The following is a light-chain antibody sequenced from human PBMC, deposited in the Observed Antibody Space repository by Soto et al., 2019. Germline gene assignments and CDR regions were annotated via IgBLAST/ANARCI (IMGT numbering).Light chain of an antibody. Sequence: DIQLTQSPSSLSASVGDRVTITCRASQAISSYLAWYQQKPGKVPELLIYATSTLQSGAPSRFSGSGSGTDFTLTISSLQPDDVATYYCHKYNQAPTFGGGTKVEIK. CDR2: ATS. V-gene: IGKV1-27*01. CDR1: QAISSY. CDR3: HKYNQAPT. J-gene: IGKJ4*01.